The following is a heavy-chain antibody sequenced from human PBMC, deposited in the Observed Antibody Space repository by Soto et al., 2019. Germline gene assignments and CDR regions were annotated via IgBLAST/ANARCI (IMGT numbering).Heavy chain of an antibody. CDR2: IYWDDDK. Sequence: SGPTLVKPTQTLTLTCTFSGFSLSTSGVGVGWIRQPPGKALEWLALIYWDDDKRYSPSLKSRLTITKDTSKNQVVLTMTNMDPVDTATYYCAHSIWFLEWSPNNWFDPWGQGTLVTVSS. J-gene: IGHJ5*02. CDR1: GFSLSTSGVG. CDR3: AHSIWFLEWSPNNWFDP. V-gene: IGHV2-5*02. D-gene: IGHD3-3*01.